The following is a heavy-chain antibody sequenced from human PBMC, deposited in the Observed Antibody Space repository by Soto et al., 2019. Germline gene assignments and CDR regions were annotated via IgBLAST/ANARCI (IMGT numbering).Heavy chain of an antibody. J-gene: IGHJ4*02. CDR3: ARDYPATVTYSSSSGGYDY. V-gene: IGHV4-59*01. D-gene: IGHD6-6*01. Sequence: PSETLSLTCTVSGGSISSYYWSWIRQPPGKGLEWIGYIYYSGSTNYNPSLKSRVTISVDTSKNQFSLKLSSVTAADTAVYYCARDYPATVTYSSSSGGYDYWGQGTLVTVSS. CDR2: IYYSGST. CDR1: GGSISSYY.